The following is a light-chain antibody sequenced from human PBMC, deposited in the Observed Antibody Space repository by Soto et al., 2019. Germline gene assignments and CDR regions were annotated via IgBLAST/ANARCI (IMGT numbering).Light chain of an antibody. J-gene: IGKJ1*01. CDR3: QEYNTWPWT. V-gene: IGKV3-15*01. CDR1: QSVSSSY. CDR2: GAS. Sequence: MVVTQSTGNMSLSPGEIATISCSASQSVSSSYLAWYQQKPGQAPRVLIYGASTRATGIPARFTGSGSGTEFILTITSLQSEDSAVYYCQEYNTWPWTFGKGHTGDIK.